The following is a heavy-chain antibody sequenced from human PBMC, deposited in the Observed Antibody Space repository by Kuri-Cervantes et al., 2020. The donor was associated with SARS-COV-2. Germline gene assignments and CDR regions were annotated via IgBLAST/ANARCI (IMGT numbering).Heavy chain of an antibody. Sequence: GSLRLSCTVSGGSISSYYWSWIRQPAGKGLEWIGRIYTSGSTNYNPSLKSRVTMSVDTSKNQFSLKLSSVTAADTAVYYCAREFLYYYMDVWGKGTTVTVSS. CDR2: IYTSGST. J-gene: IGHJ6*03. V-gene: IGHV4-4*07. CDR3: AREFLYYYMDV. CDR1: GGSISSYY.